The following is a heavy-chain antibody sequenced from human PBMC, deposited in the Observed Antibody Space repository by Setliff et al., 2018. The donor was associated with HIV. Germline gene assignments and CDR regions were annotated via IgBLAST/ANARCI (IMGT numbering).Heavy chain of an antibody. Sequence: ASVKVSCKTSGYTFKGYDINWVRQAPGQRPEWMARINAGNGNREYSPKFQGRVTITADTSASTMYMELSSLRSEDTAVYYCARVGNNRLQFFDHWGQGTLVTV. CDR3: ARVGNNRLQFFDH. J-gene: IGHJ4*02. D-gene: IGHD5-12*01. V-gene: IGHV1-3*01. CDR2: INAGNGNR. CDR1: GYTFKGYD.